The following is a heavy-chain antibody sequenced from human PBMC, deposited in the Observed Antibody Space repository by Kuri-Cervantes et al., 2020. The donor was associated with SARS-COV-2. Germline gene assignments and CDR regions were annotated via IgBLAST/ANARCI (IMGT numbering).Heavy chain of an antibody. V-gene: IGHV3-48*01. J-gene: IGHJ3*02. CDR2: ISSSSNTI. CDR3: ARGFSGYSYGDAFDI. CDR1: GFTFSRYS. D-gene: IGHD5-18*01. Sequence: GESLKISCVASGFTFSRYSMNWVRQAPGKGLEWVSYISSSSNTIYYADSVKGRSTISGDNAKNSLYLQMNSLRAEDTAVYYCARGFSGYSYGDAFDIWGQGTMVTVSS.